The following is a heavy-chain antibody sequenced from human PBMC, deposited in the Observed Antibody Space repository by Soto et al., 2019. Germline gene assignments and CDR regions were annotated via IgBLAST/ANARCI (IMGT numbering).Heavy chain of an antibody. Sequence: AGGSLRLSCAASGFTFSSYAMHWVRQAPGKGLEWVAVISYDGSNKYYADSVKGRFTISRDNSKNTLYLQMSSLRAEDTAVYYCASSLILAAAGTLLDYGMVVWGQGTTVTVSS. D-gene: IGHD6-13*01. CDR3: ASSLILAAAGTLLDYGMVV. V-gene: IGHV3-30-3*01. CDR1: GFTFSSYA. CDR2: ISYDGSNK. J-gene: IGHJ6*02.